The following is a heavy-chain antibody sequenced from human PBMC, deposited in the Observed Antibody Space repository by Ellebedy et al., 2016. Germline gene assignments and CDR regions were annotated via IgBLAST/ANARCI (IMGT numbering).Heavy chain of an antibody. CDR1: GFTFSSYS. D-gene: IGHD6-19*01. J-gene: IGHJ4*02. CDR3: ARDKRISSGWYRSYYFDY. Sequence: GESLKISXAASGFTFSSYSMNWVRQAPGKGLEWVSSISSSSSYIYYADSVKGRFTISRDNAKNSLYLQMNSLRAEDTAVYYCARDKRISSGWYRSYYFDYWGQGTLVTVSS. V-gene: IGHV3-21*01. CDR2: ISSSSSYI.